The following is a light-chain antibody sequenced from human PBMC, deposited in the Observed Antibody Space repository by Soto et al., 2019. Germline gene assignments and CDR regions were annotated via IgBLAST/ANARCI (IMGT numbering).Light chain of an antibody. Sequence: DIQMTQSPSSLSASVGDRVTITCRASQSIRTYLNWYQQKPGKAPELLIYATSNLQSGVPSRFSGSGSRADFTLTISNLQPEDFATYYCQQTSSAPPTFGGGTKVEIK. CDR1: QSIRTY. V-gene: IGKV1-39*01. CDR2: ATS. J-gene: IGKJ4*01. CDR3: QQTSSAPPT.